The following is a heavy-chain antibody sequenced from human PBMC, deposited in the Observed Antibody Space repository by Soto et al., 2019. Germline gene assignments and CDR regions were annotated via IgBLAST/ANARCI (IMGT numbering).Heavy chain of an antibody. J-gene: IGHJ4*02. CDR1: GFTFSSYA. D-gene: IGHD6-19*01. CDR2: ISYDGSNK. V-gene: IGHV3-30-3*01. Sequence: GGSLRLSCAASGFTFSSYAMHWVRQAPGKGLEWVAVISYDGSNKYYADSVKGRFTISRDNSKNTLYLQMNSLRAEDTAVYYCAAVAADFDYWGQGTLVTVSS. CDR3: AAVAADFDY.